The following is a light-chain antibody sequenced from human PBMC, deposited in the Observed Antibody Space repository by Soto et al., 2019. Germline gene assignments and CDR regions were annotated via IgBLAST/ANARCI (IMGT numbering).Light chain of an antibody. V-gene: IGKV2-40*01. CDR1: QSLLDPDDGNVY. CDR2: TVS. Sequence: VLMTQTPLSLPVTPGDPASISCRSNQSLLDPDDGNVYLDWYLQKPGRYPQLLVYTVSYRASGVADRFSARGSDTDFTLKISRVEADDVGVYYCMQRLEFPHTFGGGTKLEIK. CDR3: MQRLEFPHT. J-gene: IGKJ4*01.